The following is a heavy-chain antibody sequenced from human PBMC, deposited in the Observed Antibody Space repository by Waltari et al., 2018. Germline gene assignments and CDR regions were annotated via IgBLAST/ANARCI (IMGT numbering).Heavy chain of an antibody. J-gene: IGHJ5*02. V-gene: IGHV1-8*02. CDR1: GYTFINYE. CDR3: ARGRDVFANFDYNWFDP. D-gene: IGHD2-21*01. CDR2: GNPNSGAT. Sequence: QVQLVQSGAEVLRPGASVKVSCQASGYTFINYEINWVRQAAGQGLEWMGCGNPNSGATAHAQKFKGRITMTWDTSRSTAYMEMSNLRSDDTAVLYCARGRDVFANFDYNWFDPWGQGTLVTVSS.